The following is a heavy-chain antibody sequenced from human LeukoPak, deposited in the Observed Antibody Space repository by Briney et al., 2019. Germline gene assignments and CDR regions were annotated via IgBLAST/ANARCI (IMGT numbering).Heavy chain of an antibody. V-gene: IGHV4-59*01. CDR1: GGSISSYY. CDR2: IYYSGST. D-gene: IGHD3-22*01. J-gene: IGHJ2*01. CDR3: ARAYYYDSSGSTHWYFDL. Sequence: PSETLSLTCTVSGGSISSYYWSWIRQPPGKGLEWIGYIYYSGSTNYNPSLKSRVTISVDTSKNQFSLKLSSVTAADTAVYYCARAYYYDSSGSTHWYFDLWGRGTLVTVSS.